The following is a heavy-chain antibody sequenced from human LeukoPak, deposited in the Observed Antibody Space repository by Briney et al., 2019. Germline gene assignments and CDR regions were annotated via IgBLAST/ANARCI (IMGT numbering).Heavy chain of an antibody. J-gene: IGHJ4*02. CDR3: ARDSSGYYGGGGFDY. V-gene: IGHV1-46*01. Sequence: GASVKVSCKASGYTFTSYYMHWVRQAPGQGLEWMGIINPSGGSTSYAQKFQGRVTMPREMSTSTVYMELSSLRSEDTAVYYCARDSSGYYGGGGFDYWGQGTLVTVSS. CDR1: GYTFTSYY. CDR2: INPSGGST. D-gene: IGHD3-22*01.